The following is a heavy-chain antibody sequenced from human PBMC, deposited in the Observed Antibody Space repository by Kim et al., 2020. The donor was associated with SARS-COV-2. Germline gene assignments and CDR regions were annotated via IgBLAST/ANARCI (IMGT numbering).Heavy chain of an antibody. D-gene: IGHD3-10*01. V-gene: IGHV6-1*01. Sequence: YAVSVKSRITINPDTSKNQFSLQLNSVTPEDTAVYYCARRGSGSSHLFDYWGQGTLVTVSS. J-gene: IGHJ4*02. CDR3: ARRGSGSSHLFDY.